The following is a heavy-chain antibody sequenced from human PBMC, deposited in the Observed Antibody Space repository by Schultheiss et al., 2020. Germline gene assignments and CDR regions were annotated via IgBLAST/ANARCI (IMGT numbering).Heavy chain of an antibody. D-gene: IGHD3-16*02. CDR3: ATVPDYVWGSYRYSSWGFDY. V-gene: IGHV3-33*03. CDR2: IWYDGSNK. CDR1: GFTFSDYY. Sequence: GGSLRLSCAASGFTFSDYYMSWIRQAPGKGLEWVAVIWYDGSNKYYADSVKGRFTISRDNAKNSLYLQMNSLRSEDTAVYYCATVPDYVWGSYRYSSWGFDYWGQGTLVTVSS. J-gene: IGHJ4*02.